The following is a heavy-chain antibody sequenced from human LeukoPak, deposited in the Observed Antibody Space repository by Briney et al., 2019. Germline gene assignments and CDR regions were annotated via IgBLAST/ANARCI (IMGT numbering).Heavy chain of an antibody. CDR1: GFTFKNFA. V-gene: IGHV3-53*01. D-gene: IGHD3-16*01. Sequence: GKSLRLSCVASGFTFKNFAMNWVRQAPGKGLEWVSVIYSGGSTYYADSVKGRFTISRDNSKNTLYLQMNSLRAEDTAVYYCARGQGGAVDYWGQGTLVTVSS. J-gene: IGHJ4*02. CDR2: IYSGGST. CDR3: ARGQGGAVDY.